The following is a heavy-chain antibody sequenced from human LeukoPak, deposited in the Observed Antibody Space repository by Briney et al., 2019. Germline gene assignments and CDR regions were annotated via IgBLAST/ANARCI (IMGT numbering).Heavy chain of an antibody. CDR1: DDSITIYY. D-gene: IGHD2-15*01. J-gene: IGHJ6*03. Sequence: SETLSLTCTVSDDSITIYYWTWIRQPPGKGLEWIGYIDHTGITNYNPSLNSRVTISVDTSKSQFSLKLSSVTAADTAVYYCARGYCSGGSCYYYYYYYMDVWGKGTTVTVSS. V-gene: IGHV4-59*12. CDR2: IDHTGIT. CDR3: ARGYCSGGSCYYYYYYYMDV.